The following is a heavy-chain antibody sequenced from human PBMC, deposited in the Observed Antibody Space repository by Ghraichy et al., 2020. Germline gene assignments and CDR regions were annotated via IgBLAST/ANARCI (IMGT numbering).Heavy chain of an antibody. Sequence: LSLTCAASGFTFSSYAMSWVRPAPGKGLEWVSPISGSGGSTSYADSVKGRFTISRDNSKNPLYLQMNSLRAEDPAVYYCAKRILDIVVGIDEYFQQWGQGTLVIVSP. CDR3: AKRILDIVVGIDEYFQQ. CDR2: ISGSGGST. J-gene: IGHJ1*01. CDR1: GFTFSSYA. D-gene: IGHD2-21*01. V-gene: IGHV3-23*01.